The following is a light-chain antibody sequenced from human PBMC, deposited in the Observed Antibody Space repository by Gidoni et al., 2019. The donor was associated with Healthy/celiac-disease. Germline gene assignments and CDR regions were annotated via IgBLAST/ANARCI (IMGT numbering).Light chain of an antibody. V-gene: IGKV3-20*01. CDR2: GAS. CDR3: QQYGSSPPT. Sequence: EIVLTQSPGPLSLSPGERATLSCRASQRVSSSYLAWYQQKPGQAPRLLIYGASSRATGIPDRFSGSGSGTDFTLTISRLEPEDFAVYYCQQYGSSPPTFGQGTRLEIK. J-gene: IGKJ5*01. CDR1: QRVSSSY.